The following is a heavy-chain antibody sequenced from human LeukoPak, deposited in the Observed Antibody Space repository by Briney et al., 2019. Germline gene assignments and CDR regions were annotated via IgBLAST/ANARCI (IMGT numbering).Heavy chain of an antibody. V-gene: IGHV1-69*13. Sequence: VASVKVSCKASGGTFSSYAISWVRQAPGQGLEWMGGIIPIFGTANYAQKFQGRVTITADESTSTAYMELSSLRSEDTAVYYCARDPTSLDGYPYYFDYWGQGTLVTVSS. CDR1: GGTFSSYA. CDR3: ARDPTSLDGYPYYFDY. J-gene: IGHJ4*02. D-gene: IGHD5-24*01. CDR2: IIPIFGTA.